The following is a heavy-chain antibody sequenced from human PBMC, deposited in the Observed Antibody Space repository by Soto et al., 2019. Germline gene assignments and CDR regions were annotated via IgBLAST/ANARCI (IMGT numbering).Heavy chain of an antibody. Sequence: ASVKVSCKASGYTFTSYYMHWVRQTPGQGLEWMGIINPSGGSTSYAQKFQGRVTMTRDTSTSTVYMELSSLRSEDTAVYYCARDVWPQNWFDPWGQGTLVTVSS. V-gene: IGHV1-46*01. CDR2: INPSGGST. J-gene: IGHJ5*02. CDR3: ARDVWPQNWFDP. CDR1: GYTFTSYY. D-gene: IGHD2-8*01.